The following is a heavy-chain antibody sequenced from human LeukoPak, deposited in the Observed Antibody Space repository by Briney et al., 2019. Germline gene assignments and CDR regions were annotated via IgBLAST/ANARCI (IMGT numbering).Heavy chain of an antibody. CDR1: GFTFSSYA. CDR3: AKAVGYCSSTSCYAPEDYYYGMDV. D-gene: IGHD2-2*01. Sequence: GGSLRLSCAASGFTFSSYAMSWVRQAPGKGLEWVSAISGSGGSTYYADSVKGRFTISGDNSKNTLYLQMNSLRAEDTAVYYCAKAVGYCSSTSCYAPEDYYYGMDVWGKGTTVTVSS. CDR2: ISGSGGST. J-gene: IGHJ6*04. V-gene: IGHV3-23*01.